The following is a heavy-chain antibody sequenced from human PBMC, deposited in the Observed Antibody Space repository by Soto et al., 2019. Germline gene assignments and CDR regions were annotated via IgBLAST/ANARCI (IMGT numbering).Heavy chain of an antibody. V-gene: IGHV3-33*01. D-gene: IGHD6-19*01. Sequence: QVQLVESGGGVVQPGRSLRLSCAASGFTFSSYGMHWVRQAPGKGLEWVAVIWYDGSNKYYADSVKGQFTISRDNSKNTLYLQMNSLRAEDTAVYYCARGGIAVAGAFDYWGQGTLVTVSS. CDR3: ARGGIAVAGAFDY. CDR2: IWYDGSNK. J-gene: IGHJ4*02. CDR1: GFTFSSYG.